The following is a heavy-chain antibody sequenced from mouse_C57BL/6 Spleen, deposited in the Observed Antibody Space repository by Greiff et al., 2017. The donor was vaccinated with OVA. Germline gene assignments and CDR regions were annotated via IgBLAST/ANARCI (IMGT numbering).Heavy chain of an antibody. D-gene: IGHD1-1*01. Sequence: EVQVVESGGGLVQPGGSMKLSCAASGFTFSDAWMDWVRQSPETGLEWVAEFRNKAINHATYYAESVQGRFTISRDASKSSVYLQMNSLRAEDTGIYYGSGGSRGGFGYWGQGTLVTVSA. J-gene: IGHJ3*01. CDR1: GFTFSDAW. CDR2: FRNKAINHAT. V-gene: IGHV6-6*01. CDR3: SGGSRGGFGY.